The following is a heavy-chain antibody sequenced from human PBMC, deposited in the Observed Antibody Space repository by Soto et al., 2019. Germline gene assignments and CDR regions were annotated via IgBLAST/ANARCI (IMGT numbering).Heavy chain of an antibody. Sequence: GGSLRLSCAASGFTFSSHAMHWVRQAPGKGLEWVAVISYDGSNKYYADSVKGRFTISRDNSKNTLYLQMNSLRAEDTAVYYCARDDYDSSLPLDYWGQGTLVTVSS. CDR2: ISYDGSNK. CDR3: ARDDYDSSLPLDY. V-gene: IGHV3-30-3*01. CDR1: GFTFSSHA. D-gene: IGHD3-22*01. J-gene: IGHJ4*02.